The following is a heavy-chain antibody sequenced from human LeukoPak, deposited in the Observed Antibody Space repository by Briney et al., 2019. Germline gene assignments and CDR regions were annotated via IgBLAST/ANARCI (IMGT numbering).Heavy chain of an antibody. CDR1: GFTFTSYF. Sequence: GGSLRLSCAASGFTFTSYFMSWVRQAPGKGLEWVSGTSDRGHYTYYADSVKGRFTISRDSSKNTLFLQMNSLRAEDTALYFCARKAQYNGHYPLDYWGQGTLVTVSS. V-gene: IGHV3-23*01. D-gene: IGHD1-7*01. CDR3: ARKAQYNGHYPLDY. CDR2: TSDRGHYT. J-gene: IGHJ4*02.